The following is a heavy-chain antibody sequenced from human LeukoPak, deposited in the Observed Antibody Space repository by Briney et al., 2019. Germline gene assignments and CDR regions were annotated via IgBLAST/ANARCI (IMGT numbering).Heavy chain of an antibody. Sequence: SETLSLTCTVSGGSISTSNYYWGWIRQPPGKGLEWIGYIYYSGSTNYNPSLKSRVTISVDTSKDQFSLKLSSVTAADTAVYYCARVYNVDVWGKGTTVTVSS. J-gene: IGHJ6*04. CDR1: GGSISTSNYY. V-gene: IGHV4-61*05. D-gene: IGHD1-14*01. CDR3: ARVYNVDV. CDR2: IYYSGST.